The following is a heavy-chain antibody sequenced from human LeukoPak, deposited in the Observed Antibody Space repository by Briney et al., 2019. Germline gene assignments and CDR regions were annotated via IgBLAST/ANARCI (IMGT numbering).Heavy chain of an antibody. CDR2: ISYDGRNK. CDR3: AKGPYGDYAGYYFDY. D-gene: IGHD4-17*01. Sequence: PGGSLRLSCAASGFTLSNYGMHWVRQAPGKGLEWVTFISYDGRNKYYADSVKGRFTVSRDNSKNTLYLQMNSLRAEDTAIYSCAKGPYGDYAGYYFDYWGQGTLVTVSS. J-gene: IGHJ4*02. CDR1: GFTLSNYG. V-gene: IGHV3-30*18.